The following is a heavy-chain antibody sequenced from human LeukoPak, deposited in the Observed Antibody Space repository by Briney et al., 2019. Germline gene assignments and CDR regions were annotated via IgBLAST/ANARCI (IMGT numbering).Heavy chain of an antibody. D-gene: IGHD5-12*01. CDR3: ARGGDKYYYYYYMDV. CDR2: IYYSGST. CDR1: SGSISSYY. Sequence: SETLSLTCTVTSGSISSYYWSWLRQPPGKGLEGMGYIYYSGSTNYNPSPKSRVTISVDMSKNKFSLKLSSVTAADTAVYYCARGGDKYYYYYYMDVWGKGTTVTVSS. V-gene: IGHV4-59*01. J-gene: IGHJ6*03.